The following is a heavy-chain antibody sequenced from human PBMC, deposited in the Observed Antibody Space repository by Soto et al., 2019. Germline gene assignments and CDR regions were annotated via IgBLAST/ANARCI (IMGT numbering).Heavy chain of an antibody. D-gene: IGHD3-22*01. CDR2: IYYSGST. V-gene: IGHV4-39*01. J-gene: IGHJ4*02. CDR1: GGSISSSSYY. Sequence: SETLSLTCTVSGGSISSSSYYWGWIRQPPGKGLEWTGSIYYSGSTYYNPSLKSRVTISVDTSKNQFSLKLSSVTAADTAVYYCASVTTSWGTMIVVVQDYWGQGTLVTVSS. CDR3: ASVTTSWGTMIVVVQDY.